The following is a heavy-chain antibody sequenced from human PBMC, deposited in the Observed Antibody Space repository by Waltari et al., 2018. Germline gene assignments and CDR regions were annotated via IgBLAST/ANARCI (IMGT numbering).Heavy chain of an antibody. CDR2: IIPIFGTA. CDR1: GGTFSSYA. V-gene: IGHV1-69*13. CDR3: ASPSGEYARYYYYGMDV. D-gene: IGHD3-10*01. J-gene: IGHJ6*02. Sequence: QVQLVQSGAEVKKPGSSVKVSCKASGGTFSSYAISWVRQAHGQGLEWMGGIIPIFGTANYAQKFQGRVTITPDESTSTDYMELSSRRSEDTAVYYCASPSGEYARYYYYGMDVWGQGTTVTVSS.